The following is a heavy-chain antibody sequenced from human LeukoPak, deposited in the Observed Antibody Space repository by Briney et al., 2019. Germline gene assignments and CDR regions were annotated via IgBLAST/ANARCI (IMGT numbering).Heavy chain of an antibody. CDR1: GLTFSGFA. J-gene: IGHJ4*02. V-gene: IGHV3-30-3*01. CDR3: ARGSPPDY. CDR2: TSYDGSNK. Sequence: GKSLRLSCAASGLTFSGFAMYWVRQAPGQGLEWVAVTSYDGSNKYYADSVKGRFTISRDNSKNTLYLQMNSLRIEDTAVYYCARGSPPDYWGQGTLVTVSS.